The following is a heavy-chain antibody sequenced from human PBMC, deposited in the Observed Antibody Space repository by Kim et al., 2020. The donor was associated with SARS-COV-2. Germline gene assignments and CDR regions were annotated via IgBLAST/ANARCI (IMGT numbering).Heavy chain of an antibody. V-gene: IGHV3-15*01. CDR1: GFTFTKFW. CDR2: IRSKVDGGTA. J-gene: IGHJ4*02. Sequence: GGSLRLSCAASGFTFTKFWLSWARQAPGKGREWVGRIRSKVDGGTADYAAPVKGRFTISRDDSKNTLYLQMNGLRAEDTAFYHCTTDYERIGGLCDGETCYPASLWGQGTLVTVSS. D-gene: IGHD2-21*01. CDR3: TTDYERIGGLCDGETCYPASL.